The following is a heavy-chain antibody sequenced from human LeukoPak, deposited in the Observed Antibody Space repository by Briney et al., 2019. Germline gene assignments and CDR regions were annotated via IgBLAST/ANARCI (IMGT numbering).Heavy chain of an antibody. CDR1: GYSISSGYY. V-gene: IGHV4-38-2*01. CDR2: IYHSGTT. Sequence: SETLSLTCAVPGYSISSGYYWGWVRQPPGKGLEWIGNIYHSGTTYYNPSLKSRVTISVDTSKNQFSLKLTSVTAADTAVYYCARQRHIVAVPGSFDIWGQGTMVTVSS. D-gene: IGHD2-2*01. J-gene: IGHJ3*02. CDR3: ARQRHIVAVPGSFDI.